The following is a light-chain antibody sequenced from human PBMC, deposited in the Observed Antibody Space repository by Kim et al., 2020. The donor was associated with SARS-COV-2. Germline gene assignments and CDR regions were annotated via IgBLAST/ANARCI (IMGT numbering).Light chain of an antibody. Sequence: SYELTQPPSVSVSPGQTASITCSGDKLGDKYACWYQQKPGQSPVVVIYQNNKRPSGIPERFSGSNSGNTATLTISGTQAMDEADYYCQAWDNSTVVFGGG. J-gene: IGLJ2*01. CDR2: QNN. V-gene: IGLV3-1*01. CDR3: QAWDNSTVV. CDR1: KLGDKY.